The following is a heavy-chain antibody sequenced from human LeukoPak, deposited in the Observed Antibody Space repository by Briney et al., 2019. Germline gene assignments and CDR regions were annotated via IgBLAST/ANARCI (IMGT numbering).Heavy chain of an antibody. J-gene: IGHJ4*02. D-gene: IGHD4-23*01. Sequence: GGSLRLSCAASGFTFNSYAMHWVRQAPGKGLEWVAVISYDGSNKYYADSVKGRFTISRDNSKNTLYLQMNSLRAEDTAVYYCARDSTTVVKHFDYWGQGTLVTVSS. CDR2: ISYDGSNK. V-gene: IGHV3-30-3*01. CDR3: ARDSTTVVKHFDY. CDR1: GFTFNSYA.